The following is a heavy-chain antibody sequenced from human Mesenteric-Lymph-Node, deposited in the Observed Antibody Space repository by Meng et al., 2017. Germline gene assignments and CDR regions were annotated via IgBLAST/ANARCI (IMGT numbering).Heavy chain of an antibody. D-gene: IGHD3-10*01. J-gene: IGHJ4*02. CDR1: GGSFCGYY. CDR3: ARHGGNYLGY. CDR2: INHSGST. V-gene: IGHV4-34*01. Sequence: QVQLPQWGQGLLKPSETLSLTWVVYGGSFCGYYWSWIRHTPGKGLEWIGEINHSGSTNYIPSLKSRATISIDRSKSQLSLNLRSVTAADTAVYYCARHGGNYLGYWGQGTLVTVSS.